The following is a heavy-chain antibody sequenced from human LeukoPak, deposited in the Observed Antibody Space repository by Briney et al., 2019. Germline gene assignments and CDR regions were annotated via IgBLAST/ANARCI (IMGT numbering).Heavy chain of an antibody. V-gene: IGHV4-59*01. CDR2: IYHTGST. CDR1: GDSISHYY. Sequence: PSETLSLTCTVSGDSISHYYWTWVRQPPGKGLEWIAYIYHTGSTNYSPSLQSRVIISLDKPKNQLSLKLRTVTAADTAVYYCARFISPESYFYFSYYYYMDVWGKGTTVTVSS. J-gene: IGHJ6*03. CDR3: ARFISPESYFYFSYYYYMDV. D-gene: IGHD3-10*01.